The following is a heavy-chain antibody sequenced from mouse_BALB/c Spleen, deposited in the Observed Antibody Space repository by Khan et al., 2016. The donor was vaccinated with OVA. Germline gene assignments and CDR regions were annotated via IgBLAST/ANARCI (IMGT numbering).Heavy chain of an antibody. D-gene: IGHD1-1*01. CDR2: ISKCGYST. J-gene: IGHJ4*01. Sequence: EVELVESGGDLVQPGGSLKLSCAASGFTFSSYTMSWVRQTPEKRLEWVAFISKCGYSTYYPDTVKGRFTISRDTAKNTLYLQMSSLKSEDTAMYNCTRHTTPEYDFVMDYGGKGPSVTVPS. CDR1: GFTFSSYT. V-gene: IGHV5-12-2*01. CDR3: TRHTTPEYDFVMDY.